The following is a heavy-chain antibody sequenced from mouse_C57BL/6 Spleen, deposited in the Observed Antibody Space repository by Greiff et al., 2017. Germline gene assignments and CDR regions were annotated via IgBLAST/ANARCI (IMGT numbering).Heavy chain of an antibody. CDR1: GYTFTSYW. V-gene: IGHV1-72*01. D-gene: IGHD4-1*01. Sequence: QVQLQLPGAELVKPGASVKLSCKASGYTFTSYWMHWVKQRPGRGLEWIGRIDPYSGGTKYNEKFKSKATLTVDKTSSTAYMQLSSLASEDSAVYYCAGPKLTGVFDYWGQGTTLTVSS. J-gene: IGHJ2*01. CDR3: AGPKLTGVFDY. CDR2: IDPYSGGT.